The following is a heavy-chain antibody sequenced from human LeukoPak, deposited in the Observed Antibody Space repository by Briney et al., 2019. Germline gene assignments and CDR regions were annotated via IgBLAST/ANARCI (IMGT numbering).Heavy chain of an antibody. Sequence: ASVKVSCKASGYTFTDYYMHWVRHAPGQGLEWMGRINPNSGGTNYAQKFQGRVTMTRDTSISTAYMELNRLRSDDTAVYYCARAFYDSHAPRFDYWGQGTLVTVSS. CDR2: INPNSGGT. D-gene: IGHD3-22*01. CDR1: GYTFTDYY. CDR3: ARAFYDSHAPRFDY. J-gene: IGHJ4*02. V-gene: IGHV1-2*06.